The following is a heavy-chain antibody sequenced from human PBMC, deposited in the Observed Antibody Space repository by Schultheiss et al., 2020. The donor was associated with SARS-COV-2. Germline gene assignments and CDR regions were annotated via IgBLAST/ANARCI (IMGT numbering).Heavy chain of an antibody. Sequence: GGSLRLSCAASGFTFSSYAMHWVRQAPGKGLEWVAVISYDGSNKYYADSVKGRFTISRDNSKNTLFLQMNSLRVEDTAVYYCARNSGSYWGMDYWGQGTLVTVSS. CDR3: ARNSGSYWGMDY. V-gene: IGHV3-30-3*01. CDR2: ISYDGSNK. D-gene: IGHD1-26*01. J-gene: IGHJ4*02. CDR1: GFTFSSYA.